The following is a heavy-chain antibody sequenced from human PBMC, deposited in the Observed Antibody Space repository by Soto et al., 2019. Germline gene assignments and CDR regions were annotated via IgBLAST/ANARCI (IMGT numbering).Heavy chain of an antibody. D-gene: IGHD2-21*01. J-gene: IGHJ6*03. CDR1: VASITSYY. CDR3: ARTGDIVGYYYYYMDV. V-gene: IGHV4-59*01. CDR2: VYYSGST. Sequence: SETLSLTCTVSVASITSYYWSWIRRPPGKGLEWIGYVYYSGSTNYNPSLRSRVSISVDTSKKQFSLRLSSVTAADTAVYYCARTGDIVGYYYYYMDVWGKGTTVTVSS.